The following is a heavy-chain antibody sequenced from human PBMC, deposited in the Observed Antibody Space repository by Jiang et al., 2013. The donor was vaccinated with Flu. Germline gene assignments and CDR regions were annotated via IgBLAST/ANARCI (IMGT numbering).Heavy chain of an antibody. CDR1: GFTFSDYY. D-gene: IGHD4-17*01. CDR3: AGRDDYGEPLVGY. Sequence: RLSCAASGFTFSDYYMSWIRQAPGKGLEWVSYISSSGSTIYYADSVKGRFTISRDNAKNSLYLQMNSLRAEDTAVYYCAGRDDYGEPLVGYWGQGTLVTVSS. J-gene: IGHJ4*02. V-gene: IGHV3-11*01. CDR2: ISSSGSTI.